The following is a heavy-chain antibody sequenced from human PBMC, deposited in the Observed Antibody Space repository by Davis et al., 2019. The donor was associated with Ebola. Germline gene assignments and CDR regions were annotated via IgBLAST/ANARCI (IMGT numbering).Heavy chain of an antibody. CDR1: GFTFSRYW. Sequence: GESLKISCAASGFTFSRYWMSWVRQAPGKGLEWVANIKTDGTEGYYADSVKGRFTISRDNAKNSLYLQMNSLRAGDTAVYYCATDYGGYWGQGTLVTVSS. V-gene: IGHV3-7*01. CDR2: IKTDGTEG. D-gene: IGHD4-17*01. J-gene: IGHJ4*02. CDR3: ATDYGGY.